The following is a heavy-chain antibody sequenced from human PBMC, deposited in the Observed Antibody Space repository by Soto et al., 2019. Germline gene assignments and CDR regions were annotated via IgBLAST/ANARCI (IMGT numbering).Heavy chain of an antibody. CDR2: IWYDGSNK. J-gene: IGHJ4*02. D-gene: IGHD6-13*01. Sequence: QVQLVESGGGVVQPGRSLRLSCAASGFTFSSYGMHWVRQAPGKGLEWVAVIWYDGSNKYYADSVKGRFTISRDNSKNTLYLQMNSLRAEDTAVYYCARAEQQLDQGTFDYWGQGTLVTVSS. CDR1: GFTFSSYG. V-gene: IGHV3-33*01. CDR3: ARAEQQLDQGTFDY.